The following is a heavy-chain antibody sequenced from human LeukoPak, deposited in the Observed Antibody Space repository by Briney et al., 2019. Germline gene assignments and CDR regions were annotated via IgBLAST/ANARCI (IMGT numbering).Heavy chain of an antibody. J-gene: IGHJ4*02. CDR1: GYSFTSYW. Sequence: GESLKISCKGSGYSFTSYWIGWVRQMPGKRLEWMGIIYPGDSDTRYSPSFQGQVTISADKSISTAYLQWSSLKASDTAMYYCARQGAFYSSSWEVDYWGQGTLVTVSS. D-gene: IGHD6-13*01. CDR3: ARQGAFYSSSWEVDY. V-gene: IGHV5-51*01. CDR2: IYPGDSDT.